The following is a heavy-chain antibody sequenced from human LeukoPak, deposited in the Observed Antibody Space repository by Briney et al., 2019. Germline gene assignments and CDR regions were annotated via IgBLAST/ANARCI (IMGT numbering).Heavy chain of an antibody. J-gene: IGHJ3*02. Sequence: GASVKVSCKASGGTFNSYAISWVRQAPGQGLEWMGRIIPIFGTANYAQKFQGRVTITTDESTSTAYMELSSLRSEDTAVYYCAICVAFDAFDIWGQGTMVTVSS. CDR3: AICVAFDAFDI. D-gene: IGHD2-21*01. CDR2: IIPIFGTA. V-gene: IGHV1-69*05. CDR1: GGTFNSYA.